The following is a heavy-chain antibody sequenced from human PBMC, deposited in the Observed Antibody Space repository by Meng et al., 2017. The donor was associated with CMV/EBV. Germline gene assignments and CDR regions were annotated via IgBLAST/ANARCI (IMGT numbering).Heavy chain of an antibody. D-gene: IGHD2-21*02. CDR1: GGSNSSCDYY. CDR3: AREGDNPFDY. Sequence: QVQRPESGPGLVKPSQTLSLTCTVPGGSNSSCDYYWSLIRQPPGKGLEWIGYIYYSGSTYYNPSLKSRVTISVDTSKNQFALKLSSVTAADTAVYYCAREGDNPFDYWGQGTLVTVSS. V-gene: IGHV4-30-4*08. J-gene: IGHJ4*02. CDR2: IYYSGST.